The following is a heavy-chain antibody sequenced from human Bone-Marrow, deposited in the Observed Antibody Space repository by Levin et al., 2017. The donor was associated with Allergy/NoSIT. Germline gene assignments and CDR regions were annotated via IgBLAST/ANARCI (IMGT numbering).Heavy chain of an antibody. CDR2: IIPIFGTA. J-gene: IGHJ6*02. V-gene: IGHV1-69*13. Sequence: SVKVSCKASGGTFSSYAISWVRQAPGQGLEWMGGIIPIFGTANYAQEFQGRVTITADESTSTAYMELSSLRSEDTAVYYCARAIGYCSSTSCYFIPKIPYYYYGMDVWGQGTTVTVSS. CDR1: GGTFSSYA. D-gene: IGHD2-2*01. CDR3: ARAIGYCSSTSCYFIPKIPYYYYGMDV.